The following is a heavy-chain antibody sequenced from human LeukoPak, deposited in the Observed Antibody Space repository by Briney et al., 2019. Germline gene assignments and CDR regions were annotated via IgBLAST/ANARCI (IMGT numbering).Heavy chain of an antibody. Sequence: ASVKVSCKASGYTFTDYYIHWVRQAPGQGLEWMGRINPNTSGTNYPQKFQGRVTMTRDTSISTAYMELSSLRSDDTAVYYCAKDYKLLHWFGGSAFLDPWGQGTLDTVSS. CDR1: GYTFTDYY. CDR3: AKDYKLLHWFGGSAFLDP. CDR2: INPNTSGT. V-gene: IGHV1-2*06. D-gene: IGHD3-10*01. J-gene: IGHJ5*02.